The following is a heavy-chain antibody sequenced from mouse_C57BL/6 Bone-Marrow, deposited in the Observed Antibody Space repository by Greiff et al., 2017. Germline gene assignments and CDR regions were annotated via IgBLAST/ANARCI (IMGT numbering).Heavy chain of an antibody. Sequence: VQLQQSGAELVRPGASVKLSCTASGFNIKDYYMHWVKQRPEQGLEWIGRIDPEDGDTEYAPKFQGKATMTADTSSNTAYLQLSSLTSEDTAVYYCTTDYYGSLSYAMDYWGQGTSVTVSS. CDR3: TTDYYGSLSYAMDY. D-gene: IGHD1-1*01. CDR2: IDPEDGDT. CDR1: GFNIKDYY. V-gene: IGHV14-1*01. J-gene: IGHJ4*01.